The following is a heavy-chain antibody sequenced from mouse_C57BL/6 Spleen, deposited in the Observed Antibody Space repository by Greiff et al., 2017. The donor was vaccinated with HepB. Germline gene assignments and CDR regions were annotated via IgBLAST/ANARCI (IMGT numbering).Heavy chain of an antibody. Sequence: QVQLKQPGAELVRPGTSVKLSCKASGYTFTSYWMHWVKQRPGQGLEWIGVIDPSDSYTNYNQKFKGKATLTVDTSSSTAYMQLSSLTSEDSAVYYCARRLYDGYLHAMDYWGQGTSVTVSS. CDR1: GYTFTSYW. CDR2: IDPSDSYT. V-gene: IGHV1-59*01. J-gene: IGHJ4*01. CDR3: ARRLYDGYLHAMDY. D-gene: IGHD2-3*01.